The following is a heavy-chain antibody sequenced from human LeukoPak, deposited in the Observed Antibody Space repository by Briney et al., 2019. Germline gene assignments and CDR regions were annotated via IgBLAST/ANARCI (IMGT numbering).Heavy chain of an antibody. CDR3: ATHGGIVVVPDYFDY. CDR1: GFTFSSYS. J-gene: IGHJ4*02. Sequence: PGGSLRLSCAASGFTFSSYSMNWVRQAPGKGLEWVSYISSSSSTIYYADSVKGRFTISRDNAKNSLYLQMNSLRAGDTAVYYCATHGGIVVVPDYFDYWGQGTLVTVSS. D-gene: IGHD2-2*01. V-gene: IGHV3-48*01. CDR2: ISSSSSTI.